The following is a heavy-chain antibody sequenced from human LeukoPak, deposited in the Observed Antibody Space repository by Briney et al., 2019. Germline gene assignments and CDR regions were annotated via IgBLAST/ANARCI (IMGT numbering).Heavy chain of an antibody. J-gene: IGHJ1*01. CDR3: ARHGDGGPAEYFRH. Sequence: SETLSLTCTVSGGSISSGIYYWAWIRQPPGRGLEWIGSIYYRGNTYYNPSLKSRVTLSVDTSKNQFSLNLSSVTAADTAVYDWARHGDGGPAEYFRHWGQGTLVTVSS. V-gene: IGHV4-39*01. CDR1: GGSISSGIYY. CDR2: IYYRGNT. D-gene: IGHD4-23*01.